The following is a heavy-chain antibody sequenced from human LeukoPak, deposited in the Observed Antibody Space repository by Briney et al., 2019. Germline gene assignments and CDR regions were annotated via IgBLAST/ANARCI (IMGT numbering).Heavy chain of an antibody. CDR1: GFTLSDYD. V-gene: IGHV3-13*01. CDR2: IGAAGDT. Sequence: PGGSLRLSCAASGFTLSDYDMHWVRRGTGKGLEWVSAIGAAGDTYYQGPVKGRFTTSRDEAKNFLYLQMNSLRVEDTAVYYCTRDRHGMAVWGQGTTVTVSS. J-gene: IGHJ6*02. CDR3: TRDRHGMAV.